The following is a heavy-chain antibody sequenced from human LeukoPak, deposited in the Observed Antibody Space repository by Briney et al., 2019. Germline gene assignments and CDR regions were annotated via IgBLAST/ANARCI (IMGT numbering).Heavy chain of an antibody. J-gene: IGHJ4*02. V-gene: IGHV3-23*01. CDR2: IDGGGYTT. CDR3: ARDQGDWGLEQPPFDY. Sequence: GGSLRLSCAASGFPFSSYAMSWVRQAPGRGLEWVSAIDGGGYTTYYADSVKGRFTISRDNSKNSLYLQMNSLRAEDTAVYYCARDQGDWGLEQPPFDYWGQGTLVTVSS. CDR1: GFPFSSYA. D-gene: IGHD7-27*01.